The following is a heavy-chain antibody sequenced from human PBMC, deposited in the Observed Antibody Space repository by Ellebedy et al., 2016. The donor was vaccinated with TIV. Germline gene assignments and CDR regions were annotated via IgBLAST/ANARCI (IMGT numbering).Heavy chain of an antibody. V-gene: IGHV4-59*11. Sequence: SETLSLXXTVSLGSISSPYWTWIRQPPGKGLEWIGNIYYTGSTSYSPSLTGRVTISIDTPENQFSLKVTSVTAADTAVYYCAREFRYDFWRGPLDHWGQGTTVIVSS. CDR1: LGSISSPY. D-gene: IGHD3-3*01. CDR3: AREFRYDFWRGPLDH. CDR2: IYYTGST. J-gene: IGHJ4*02.